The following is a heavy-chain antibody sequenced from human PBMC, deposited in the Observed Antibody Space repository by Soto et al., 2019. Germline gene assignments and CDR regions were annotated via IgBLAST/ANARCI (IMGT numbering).Heavy chain of an antibody. CDR1: GGTFSNYS. CDR3: ASWGPGCEDFSCCYGWDV. J-gene: IGHJ6*02. CDR2: IFPVFGST. V-gene: IGHV1-69*15. D-gene: IGHD3-16*01. Sequence: QVHLVQSGAEVRKPGSSVKVSCKASGGTFSNYSISWVRQVPGQGLEWLGNIFPVFGSTNYAQKSQGRVTITEDDSTTRTYMDLSSLTFEDTAVYYGASWGPGCEDFSCCYGWDVWGQWASVTVSS.